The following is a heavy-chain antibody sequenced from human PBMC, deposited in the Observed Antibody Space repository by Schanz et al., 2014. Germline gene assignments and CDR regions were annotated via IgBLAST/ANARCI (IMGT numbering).Heavy chain of an antibody. D-gene: IGHD3-10*01. CDR3: ARAPTRMNMFRGVTYFFDY. CDR2: ISTYNGHT. Sequence: QVQLVQSGAEVKKPGASVKVSCKASGYSFRSYGISWVRQAPGQGLEWMGWISTYNGHTRYGQKFQDRLSLTTDTDTATAHVELRSLRTDDTAVYYCARAPTRMNMFRGVTYFFDYWGQGTLVTVSS. V-gene: IGHV1-18*01. J-gene: IGHJ4*02. CDR1: GYSFRSYG.